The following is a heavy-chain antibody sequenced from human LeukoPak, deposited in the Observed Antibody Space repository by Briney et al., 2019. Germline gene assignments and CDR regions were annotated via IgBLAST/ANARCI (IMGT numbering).Heavy chain of an antibody. Sequence: GGSLRLSCVASGVTFSNYWMSWVRQAPGKGLEWVANIKQDGSEKYYVNSVKGRFAISRDNAKNSLYLQLNSLRAEDTAIYYCARGSLTQPSARNDYWGQGTMVTVSS. J-gene: IGHJ4*02. V-gene: IGHV3-7*01. CDR3: ARGSLTQPSARNDY. D-gene: IGHD1-14*01. CDR1: GVTFSNYW. CDR2: IKQDGSEK.